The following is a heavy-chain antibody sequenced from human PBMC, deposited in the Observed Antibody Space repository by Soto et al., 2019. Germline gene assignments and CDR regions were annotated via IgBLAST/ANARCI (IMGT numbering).Heavy chain of an antibody. CDR2: IYYSGRT. D-gene: IGHD1-1*01. V-gene: IGHV4-59*08. Sequence: QVQLQESGPGLVKPSETLSLTCTVSGGSISSYYWSWIRQPPGKGLEWIGYIYYSGRTNYNPSLNGRVTKSVDTSKNQFSLKLSSVTAADTAVYYCARHYTTGATRAYYFDCWGQGALVTVSS. CDR3: ARHYTTGATRAYYFDC. CDR1: GGSISSYY. J-gene: IGHJ4*02.